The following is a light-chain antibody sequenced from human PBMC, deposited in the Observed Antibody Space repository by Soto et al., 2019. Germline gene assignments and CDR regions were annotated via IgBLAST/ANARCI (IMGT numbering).Light chain of an antibody. CDR2: GAS. V-gene: IGKV3-15*01. Sequence: EIVLTQSPATLSVSPGGRATLSRRASQTVMYNLAWYQQKPGQAPRLLVYGASTRATDAPPRFRGSGSGTEFSLTISSLQSEDYATYFCQQYSSWPRTFGQGSRVEIK. CDR3: QQYSSWPRT. CDR1: QTVMYN. J-gene: IGKJ1*01.